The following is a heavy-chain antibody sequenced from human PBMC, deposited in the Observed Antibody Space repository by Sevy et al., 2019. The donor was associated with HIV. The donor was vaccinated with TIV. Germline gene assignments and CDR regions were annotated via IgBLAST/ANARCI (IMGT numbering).Heavy chain of an antibody. V-gene: IGHV4-39*01. Sequence: SETLSLTCTVSGGSISSSSYYWGWIRQPPGKGLEWIGSIYHSGGTYYNPSLKSRVTISVDTSKNQFSLKLSSVTAADTAVYYCARTHSMIVVVDFDNRGQGTLVTVSS. J-gene: IGHJ4*02. CDR1: GGSISSSSYY. CDR3: ARTHSMIVVVDFDN. D-gene: IGHD3-22*01. CDR2: IYHSGGT.